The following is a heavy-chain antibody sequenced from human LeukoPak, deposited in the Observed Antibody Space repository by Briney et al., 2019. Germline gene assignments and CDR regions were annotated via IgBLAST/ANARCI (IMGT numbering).Heavy chain of an antibody. CDR1: GLTFSSYG. CDR3: ARTGSNYYYYMDV. V-gene: IGHV3-30*02. J-gene: IGHJ6*03. CDR2: IRYDGSNK. Sequence: PGGSLRLSCAASGLTFSSYGMHWVRQAPGKGLEWVAFIRYDGSNKHYAHFVKGRFTISRDNSKNSLYLQMNSLRAEDTAVYYCARTGSNYYYYMDVWGKGTTVTVSS. D-gene: IGHD3-10*01.